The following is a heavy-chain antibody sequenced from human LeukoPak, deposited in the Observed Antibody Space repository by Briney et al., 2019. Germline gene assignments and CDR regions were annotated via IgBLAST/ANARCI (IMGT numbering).Heavy chain of an antibody. CDR3: ARDQWTGTLDY. V-gene: IGHV3-74*01. J-gene: IGHJ4*02. CDR2: INSDGSWT. CDR1: GNYW. Sequence: GGSLRLSCAASGNYWMHWVRQVPGQGLVWVSHINSDGSWTSYADSVKGRFTISKDNAKNTVYLQMNSLRAEDTAVYYCARDQWTGTLDYWGQGTLVTVSS. D-gene: IGHD3/OR15-3a*01.